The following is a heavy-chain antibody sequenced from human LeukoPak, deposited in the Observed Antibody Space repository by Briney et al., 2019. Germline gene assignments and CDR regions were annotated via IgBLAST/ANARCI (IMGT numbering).Heavy chain of an antibody. CDR1: GFTFSRYG. J-gene: IGHJ4*02. CDR2: IRSKIYGGTP. Sequence: GGSLRLSCAASGFTFSRYGMHWVRQAPGKGLEWVGFIRSKIYGGTPEYAASVKGRFTISRDDSKGIAYLQMNSLKTEDTAVYYCTRDQTPYYWGQGTLVTVSS. V-gene: IGHV3-49*04. CDR3: TRDQTPYY.